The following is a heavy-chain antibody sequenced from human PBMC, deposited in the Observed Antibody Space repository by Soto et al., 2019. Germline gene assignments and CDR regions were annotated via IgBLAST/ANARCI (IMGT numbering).Heavy chain of an antibody. D-gene: IGHD3-9*01. CDR1: GVPFNSYF. V-gene: IGHV4-34*01. Sequence: SETLSLTFAVYGVPFNSYFWNWVRQPPGKGLEWIVEATPYGRSNYNPSLKSRVTLSTXXXXXXFXLXVRXXTAADTAVYYCERSRLWEKHFESWGRGTLVT. CDR2: ATPYGRS. CDR3: ERSRLWEKHFES. J-gene: IGHJ1*01.